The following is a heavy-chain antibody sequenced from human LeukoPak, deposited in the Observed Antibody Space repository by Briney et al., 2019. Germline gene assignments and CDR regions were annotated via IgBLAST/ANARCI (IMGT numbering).Heavy chain of an antibody. CDR2: IYPGDSDT. CDR1: GYSFASYW. Sequence: GESLKISCKASGYSFASYWLGWVRQMPGKGLEWMGSIYPGDSDTRYSPSFQGQVTISADKSISTAYLQWNSLKAADTAMYYCASAAGIEAAGIGAYWGQGTRVTVSS. V-gene: IGHV5-51*01. D-gene: IGHD6-13*01. J-gene: IGHJ4*02. CDR3: ASAAGIEAAGIGAY.